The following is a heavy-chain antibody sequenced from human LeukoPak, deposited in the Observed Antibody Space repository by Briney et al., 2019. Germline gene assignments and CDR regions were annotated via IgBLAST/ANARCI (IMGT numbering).Heavy chain of an antibody. V-gene: IGHV1-69*13. CDR3: AREYCSGGSCYEYYFDY. D-gene: IGHD2-15*01. CDR2: IIPIFGTA. CDR1: GGTFSSYA. J-gene: IGHJ4*02. Sequence: ASVKVSCKASGGTFSSYAISWVRQAPGQGLEWMGGIIPIFGTANYARKFQGRVTITADESTSTAYMELSSLRSEDTAVYYCAREYCSGGSCYEYYFDYWGQGTLVTVSS.